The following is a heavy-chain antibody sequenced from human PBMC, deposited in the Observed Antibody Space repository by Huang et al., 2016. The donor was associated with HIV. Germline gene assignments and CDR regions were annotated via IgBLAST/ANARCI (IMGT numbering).Heavy chain of an antibody. V-gene: IGHV2-5*02. D-gene: IGHD3-16*01. CDR2: IYWDDDK. CDR3: AHIGRLGDYYMDV. CDR1: GFSLTTIGAG. J-gene: IGHJ6*03. Sequence: QITLKESGPALLRPTQTLTLTCTFSGFSLTTIGAGVGWIRQPPGKPLEWLVLIYWDDDKRFSPSLKTRISVTKDTSKSQVVFTMNNVGPTDTGTYYCAHIGRLGDYYMDVWGNGTAVTVSS.